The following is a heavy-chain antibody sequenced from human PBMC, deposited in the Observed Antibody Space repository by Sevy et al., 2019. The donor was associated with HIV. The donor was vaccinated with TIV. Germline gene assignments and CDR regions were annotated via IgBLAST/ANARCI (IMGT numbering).Heavy chain of an antibody. Sequence: GGSLRLSCAASGFTFSNVWTSWVRQASGKGLEWVGRIQSKSEGGKTDYAAPEKGRFSISSDESSDTLYLQMNSLKTEDTAVYYCTTMMRLYGDPNFWYFDLWGRGTLVTVSS. J-gene: IGHJ2*01. V-gene: IGHV3-15*01. CDR1: GFTFSNVW. D-gene: IGHD4-17*01. CDR2: IQSKSEGGKT. CDR3: TTMMRLYGDPNFWYFDL.